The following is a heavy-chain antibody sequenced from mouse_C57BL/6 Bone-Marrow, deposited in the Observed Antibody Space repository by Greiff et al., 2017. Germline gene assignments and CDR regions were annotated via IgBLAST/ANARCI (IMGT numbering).Heavy chain of an antibody. CDR2: IYPGSGST. CDR3: ASAYCSNYWYFDV. Sequence: VQRVESGAELVKPGASVKMSCKASGYTFTSYWITWVKQRPGQGLEWIGDIYPGSGSTNYNEKFKSKATLTVDTSSSTAYMQLSSLTSEDSAVYYCASAYCSNYWYFDVWGTGTTVTVSA. V-gene: IGHV1-55*01. CDR1: GYTFTSYW. D-gene: IGHD2-5*01. J-gene: IGHJ1*03.